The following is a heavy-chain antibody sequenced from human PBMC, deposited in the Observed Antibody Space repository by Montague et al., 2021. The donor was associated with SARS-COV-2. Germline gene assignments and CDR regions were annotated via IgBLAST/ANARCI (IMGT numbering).Heavy chain of an antibody. V-gene: IGHV4-59*01. CDR2: IFYTGST. J-gene: IGHJ4*02. D-gene: IGHD2-15*01. CDR3: ARAQNICFIANCVNYFDL. Sequence: SKTLSLICSVSGGSTSNYYWTWIRQSPGKGLQWIGYIFYTGSTKFNPSLKSRVSMSLDTSKNHFSLRLSAVTAADTARYYCARAQNICFIANCVNYFDLWGLGALVTVSS. CDR1: GGSTSNYY.